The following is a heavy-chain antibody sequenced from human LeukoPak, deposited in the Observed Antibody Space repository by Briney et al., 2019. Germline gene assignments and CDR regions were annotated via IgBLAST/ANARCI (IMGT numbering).Heavy chain of an antibody. CDR2: ISLNDGST. CDR1: GFTFRSYA. D-gene: IGHD3-9*01. J-gene: IGHJ4*02. Sequence: GGSLRLSCTASGFTFRSYAMNWVRQAPGKGLEWVSVISLNDGSTYYADSVRGQFTISRDNSKNTLFLQMNGLRAEDTAIYYCAKAMTSSTYYFDSWGQGTLVTVSS. V-gene: IGHV3-23*01. CDR3: AKAMTSSTYYFDS.